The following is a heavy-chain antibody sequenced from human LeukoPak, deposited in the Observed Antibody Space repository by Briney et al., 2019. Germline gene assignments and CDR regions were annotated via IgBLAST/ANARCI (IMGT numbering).Heavy chain of an antibody. CDR2: IYYSGST. CDR1: GGSISSGDYY. D-gene: IGHD6-25*01. V-gene: IGHV4-61*08. CDR3: ARGGLTPPYYYGMDV. J-gene: IGHJ6*02. Sequence: SETLSLTCTVSGGSISSGDYYWSWIRQPPGKGLEWIGYIYYSGSTNYNPSLKSRVTISVDTSKNQFSLKLSSVTAADTAVYYCARGGLTPPYYYGMDVWGQGTTVTVSS.